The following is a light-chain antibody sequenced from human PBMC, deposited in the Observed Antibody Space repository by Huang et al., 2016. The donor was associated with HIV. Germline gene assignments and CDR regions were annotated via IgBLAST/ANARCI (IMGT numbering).Light chain of an antibody. V-gene: IGKV1-NL1*01. J-gene: IGKJ4*01. CDR1: QGISDS. CDR3: QQYFDTIPT. Sequence: DIQMTQSPSSLSASVGDRVTITCRASQGISDSLAWFQQKSGRPPKRLVYSASTLESGVPSRFRGSGSGTDHTLTISSLQPEDLATYYCQQYFDTIPTFGGGTKVEIK. CDR2: SAS.